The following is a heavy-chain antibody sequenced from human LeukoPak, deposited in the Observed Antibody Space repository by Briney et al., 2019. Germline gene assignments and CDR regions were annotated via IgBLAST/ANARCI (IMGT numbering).Heavy chain of an antibody. CDR2: ISSSGSTI. D-gene: IGHD2-2*01. J-gene: IGHJ3*02. V-gene: IGHV3-11*01. CDR1: GFTFSDYY. Sequence: GESLRLSCAASGFTFSDYYMSWIRQAPGKGLEWVSYISSSGSTIYYADSVKGRFTISRDNAKNSLYLQMNSLRAEDTAVYYCARDLHCSSTSCPLRGAFDIWGQGTMVTVSS. CDR3: ARDLHCSSTSCPLRGAFDI.